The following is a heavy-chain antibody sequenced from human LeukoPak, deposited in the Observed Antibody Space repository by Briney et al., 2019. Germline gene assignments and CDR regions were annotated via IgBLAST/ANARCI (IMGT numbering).Heavy chain of an antibody. CDR1: GGTFSSYA. CDR3: ATPKQKGNAFDI. J-gene: IGHJ3*02. CDR2: IIPIFGTA. D-gene: IGHD3-10*01. Sequence: SVKVSCKASGGTFSSYAISWARQAPGQGLEWMGGIIPIFGTANCAQKFQGRVTITTDESTSTAYMELSSLRSEDTAVYYCATPKQKGNAFDIWGQGTMVTVSS. V-gene: IGHV1-69*05.